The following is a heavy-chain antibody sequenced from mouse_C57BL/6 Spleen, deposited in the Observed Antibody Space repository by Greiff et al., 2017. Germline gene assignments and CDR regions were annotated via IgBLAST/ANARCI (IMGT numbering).Heavy chain of an antibody. V-gene: IGHV1-52*01. CDR3: ARQEDAMDY. Sequence: VQLQQSGAELVRPGSSVKLSCKASGYTFTSYWMHWVKQRPIQGLEWIGNIDPSDSETHYNQKFKDKATLTVDKSSSTAYMQLSSLTSEDSAVYYCARQEDAMDYWGQGTSVTVSS. CDR2: IDPSDSET. J-gene: IGHJ4*01. CDR1: GYTFTSYW.